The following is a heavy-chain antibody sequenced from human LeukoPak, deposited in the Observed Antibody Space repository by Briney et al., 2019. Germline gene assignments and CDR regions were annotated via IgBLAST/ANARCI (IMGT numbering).Heavy chain of an antibody. D-gene: IGHD2-15*01. Sequence: EGSLRHSCEASGFTFGSYAMSWVRQAPGKGLEWVSAISGSGDRTYYADSVRGQFSISRDSSKSTLFLQMDSLRAEDTAVYYCAKGRFCTGSGCYSTAPDYWGQGTLVTVSS. J-gene: IGHJ4*02. CDR1: GFTFGSYA. V-gene: IGHV3-23*01. CDR3: AKGRFCTGSGCYSTAPDY. CDR2: ISGSGDRT.